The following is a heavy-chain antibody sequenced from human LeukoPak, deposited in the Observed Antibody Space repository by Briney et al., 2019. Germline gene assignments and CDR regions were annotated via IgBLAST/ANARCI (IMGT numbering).Heavy chain of an antibody. Sequence: GGSLRLSCVASGFTFSRHSMNWVRQAPGKGLEWVSHITSSGTTIQYADSVKGRFTISRDNAKNSLYLQMTSLRAEDTAVYYCASGAYGSLGRGNFDSWGQGTLVTVSS. J-gene: IGHJ4*02. CDR1: GFTFSRHS. D-gene: IGHD4-17*01. V-gene: IGHV3-48*04. CDR2: ITSSGTTI. CDR3: ASGAYGSLGRGNFDS.